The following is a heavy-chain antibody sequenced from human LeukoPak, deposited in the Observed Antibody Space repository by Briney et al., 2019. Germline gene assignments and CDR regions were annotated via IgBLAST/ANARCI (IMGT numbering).Heavy chain of an antibody. Sequence: GGSLRLSCAASEFTFSSYWMHWVRQAPGKGLVWVSRINSDGSSTTYADSVKGRFTIARDNAKNTLYLQMNSLRAEDTAVYYCTRDNSYGAFDIWGQGTMVTVSS. D-gene: IGHD5-18*01. CDR1: EFTFSSYW. V-gene: IGHV3-74*01. J-gene: IGHJ3*02. CDR3: TRDNSYGAFDI. CDR2: INSDGSST.